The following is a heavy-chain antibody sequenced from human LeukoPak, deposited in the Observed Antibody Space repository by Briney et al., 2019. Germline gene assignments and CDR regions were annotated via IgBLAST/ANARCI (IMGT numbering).Heavy chain of an antibody. CDR2: IRNDGSNT. CDR3: AELGITMIGGV. J-gene: IGHJ6*04. V-gene: IGHV3-30*02. CDR1: GFTFSSYG. Sequence: GGTLRLSCAASGFTFSSYGMSWVRQAPGKGLEWVAFIRNDGSNTYYADSVKGRFTISRDNAKNSLYLQMNSLRAEDTAVYYCAELGITMIGGVWGKGTTVTISS. D-gene: IGHD3-10*02.